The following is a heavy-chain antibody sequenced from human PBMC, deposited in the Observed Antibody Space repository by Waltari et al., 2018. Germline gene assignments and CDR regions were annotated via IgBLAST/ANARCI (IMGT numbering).Heavy chain of an antibody. D-gene: IGHD7-27*01. Sequence: EVQLVESGGALVQPGGSLKPYWDAPGLTLSDYAIHWVRQASGKGLEWVGRIRSRFKDDETAYAESAQGRFTISRDDSKNTAYLEMNSLKTDDTAVYYCIRPFEMGIDWGQGTQVTVSS. CDR2: IRSRFKDDET. CDR3: IRPFEMGID. CDR1: GLTLSDYA. V-gene: IGHV3-73*01. J-gene: IGHJ4*02.